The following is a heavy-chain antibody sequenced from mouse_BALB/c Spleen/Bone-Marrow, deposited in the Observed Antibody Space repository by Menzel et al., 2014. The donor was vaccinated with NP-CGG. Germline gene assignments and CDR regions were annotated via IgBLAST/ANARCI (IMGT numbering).Heavy chain of an antibody. CDR3: TRGDYGSYGAMDC. D-gene: IGHD2-1*01. Sequence: VQLQQSGPDLVKPSQSLSLTCTVTGYSITSGYSWHWIRQFPGNKLEWMGYIHYSGNTSYNPSLKSRISIIRDTSKNQVFLQLISVTTEDTATYYSTRGDYGSYGAMDCWGQGTSVTVSS. CDR1: GYSITSGYS. CDR2: IHYSGNT. V-gene: IGHV3-1*02. J-gene: IGHJ4*01.